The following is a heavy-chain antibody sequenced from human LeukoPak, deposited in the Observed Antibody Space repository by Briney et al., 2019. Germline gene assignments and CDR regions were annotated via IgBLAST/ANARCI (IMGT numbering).Heavy chain of an antibody. D-gene: IGHD1-26*01. V-gene: IGHV4-39*01. CDR2: IYYSGST. CDR3: ARGGYSYYYYMDV. CDR1: GGSISSSSYY. J-gene: IGHJ6*03. Sequence: SETLSLTCTVSGGSISSSSYYWGWIRQPPGKGLEWIGSIYYSGSTYYNPSLKSRVTISVDTSKNQFSLRLSSVTAADTAVYYCARGGYSYYYYMDVWGKGTTVTVSS.